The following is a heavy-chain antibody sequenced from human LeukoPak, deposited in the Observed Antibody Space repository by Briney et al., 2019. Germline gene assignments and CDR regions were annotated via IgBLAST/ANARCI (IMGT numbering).Heavy chain of an antibody. Sequence: QPGGSLRLSCAASGFTLSSYAMHWVRQAPGKGLEYVSAISINGENTYYTNSVKGRFTISRDNSKNTLYLQMGSLRTEDMAVYYCARAVAGTRGAFDIWGQGTMVTASS. CDR2: ISINGENT. V-gene: IGHV3-64*01. D-gene: IGHD6-19*01. CDR1: GFTLSSYA. CDR3: ARAVAGTRGAFDI. J-gene: IGHJ3*02.